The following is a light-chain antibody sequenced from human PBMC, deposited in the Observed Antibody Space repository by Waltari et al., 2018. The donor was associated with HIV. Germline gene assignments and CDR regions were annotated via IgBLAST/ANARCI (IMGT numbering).Light chain of an antibody. J-gene: IGLJ2*01. CDR2: ANN. V-gene: IGLV1-51*01. CDR3: GTWDSSLSAGGV. Sequence: QSVLTQPPSVSAAPGQKVTISCSGRSSNIGNNYVSWYQPPPGTAPKLLIYANNKRPSGIPDRFSGSKSGTSATLGITGLQTGDEADYYCGTWDSSLSAGGVFGGGTKLTVL. CDR1: SSNIGNNY.